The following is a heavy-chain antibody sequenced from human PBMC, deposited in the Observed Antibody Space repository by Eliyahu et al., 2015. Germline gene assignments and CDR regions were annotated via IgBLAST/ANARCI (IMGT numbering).Heavy chain of an antibody. CDR1: GYTFSDYY. V-gene: IGHV1-2*02. D-gene: IGHD4-11*01. Sequence: QVQVVQPGAEVKKSGASVKVSCKASGYTFSDYYIPWVRQAPGQGLEWMGWINPNSGDTKYAEQFQGRVIMTRDTSINTAYMELTSLTSDDTALYYCAKDGLYSNXWFDSWGQGTLVTVSS. CDR3: AKDGLYSNXWFDS. CDR2: INPNSGDT. J-gene: IGHJ5*01.